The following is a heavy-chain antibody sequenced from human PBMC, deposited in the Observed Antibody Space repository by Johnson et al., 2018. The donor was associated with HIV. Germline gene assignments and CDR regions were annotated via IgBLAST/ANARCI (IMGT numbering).Heavy chain of an antibody. J-gene: IGHJ3*02. CDR3: AKDRVVTNDAFDI. CDR2: IWYDGSNK. Sequence: VLLLESGGGVVQPGRSLRLSCAASGFTFSSYGMHWVRQAPGKGLEWVAVIWYDGSNKYYADSVKGRFTISRDNSKNTLYLQMNSLRAEDTAVYYCAKDRVVTNDAFDIWGQGTMVTVSS. CDR1: GFTFSSYG. V-gene: IGHV3-33*06. D-gene: IGHD2-21*02.